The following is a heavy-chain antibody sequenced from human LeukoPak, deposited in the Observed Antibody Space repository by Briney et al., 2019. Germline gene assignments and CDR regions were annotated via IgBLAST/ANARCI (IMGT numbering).Heavy chain of an antibody. Sequence: GASVKVSCKASGGTFSSYAISWVRQAPGQGLEWMGGIIPIFGTANYAQKFQGRVTITADKSTSTAYMELSSLRSEDTAVYYCAVGPPAAQNDYWGQGTLVTVSS. CDR1: GGTFSSYA. D-gene: IGHD6-25*01. CDR2: IIPIFGTA. CDR3: AVGPPAAQNDY. V-gene: IGHV1-69*06. J-gene: IGHJ4*02.